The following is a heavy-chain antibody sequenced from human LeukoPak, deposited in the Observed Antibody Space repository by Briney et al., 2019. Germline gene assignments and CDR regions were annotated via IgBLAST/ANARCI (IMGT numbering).Heavy chain of an antibody. CDR2: ISSTSSYI. CDR3: ARDREAGDDYGDYDY. V-gene: IGHV3-21*01. D-gene: IGHD4-17*01. CDR1: GFTFSSYN. Sequence: PGGSLRLSCAASGFTFSSYNMNWVRQAPGEGLEWVSSISSTSSYIYSADSVRGRFTISRDNAKNSLYLQMNSLRAEDTATYFCARDREAGDDYGDYDYWGQGTLVTVSS. J-gene: IGHJ4*02.